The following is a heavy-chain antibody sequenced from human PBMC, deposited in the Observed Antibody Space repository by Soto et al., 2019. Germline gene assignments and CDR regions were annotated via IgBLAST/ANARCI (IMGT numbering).Heavy chain of an antibody. Sequence: SETLSLTCTVSGGSISSYYWSWIRQPPGKGLEWIGYIYYSGSTNYNPSLKSRVTISVDTSKNQFSLKLSSVTAADTAVYYCAAFPILYPNEYLDYWGQGTLVTVSS. V-gene: IGHV4-59*01. CDR2: IYYSGST. CDR3: AAFPILYPNEYLDY. D-gene: IGHD2-8*01. J-gene: IGHJ4*02. CDR1: GGSISSYY.